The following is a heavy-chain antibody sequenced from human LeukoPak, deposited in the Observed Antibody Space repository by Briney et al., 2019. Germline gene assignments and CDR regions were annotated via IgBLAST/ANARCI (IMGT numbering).Heavy chain of an antibody. Sequence: PGGSLRLSCPASGFTFSNYGMHWVRQAPGKGLEWVAVIWHDGKNKYYTDSVKGRFTISRDNSKNTLYLQMNSLRAEDTAVYYCAREVPAAAFDYWGQGTLVTVSS. D-gene: IGHD2-15*01. J-gene: IGHJ4*02. CDR1: GFTFSNYG. CDR2: IWHDGKNK. CDR3: AREVPAAAFDY. V-gene: IGHV3-33*01.